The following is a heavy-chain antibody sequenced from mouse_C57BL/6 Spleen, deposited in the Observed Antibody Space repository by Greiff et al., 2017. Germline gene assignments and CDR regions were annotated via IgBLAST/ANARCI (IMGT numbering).Heavy chain of an antibody. D-gene: IGHD1-2*01. CDR2: ISYDGSN. J-gene: IGHJ2*01. V-gene: IGHV3-6*01. Sequence: EVQVVESGPGLVKPSQSLSLTCSVTGYSITSGYYWNWIRQFPGNKLEWMGYISYDGSNNYNPSLKNRISITRDTSKNQFFLKLNSVTTEDTATYYCARRGSSAHFDYWGQGTTLTVSS. CDR1: GYSITSGYY. CDR3: ARRGSSAHFDY.